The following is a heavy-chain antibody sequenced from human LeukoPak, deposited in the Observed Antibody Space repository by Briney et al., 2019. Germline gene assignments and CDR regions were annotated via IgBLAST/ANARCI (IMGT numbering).Heavy chain of an antibody. CDR3: ARGLSSISNWFDP. J-gene: IGHJ5*02. CDR1: GYSFTSYW. Sequence: GESLKISCKGSGYSFTSYWTGWVRQMPGKGLEWMGIICPGDSDTRYSPSFQGQVTISADKSISTAYLQWSSLKASDTAMYYCARGLSSISNWFDPWGQGTLVTVSS. V-gene: IGHV5-51*01. CDR2: ICPGDSDT. D-gene: IGHD3-16*02.